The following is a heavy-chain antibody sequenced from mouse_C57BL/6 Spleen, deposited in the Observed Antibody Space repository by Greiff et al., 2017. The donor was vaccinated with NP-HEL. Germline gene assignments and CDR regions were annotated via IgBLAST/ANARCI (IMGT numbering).Heavy chain of an antibody. CDR2: IRNKANGYTT. J-gene: IGHJ4*01. CDR1: GFTFTDYY. V-gene: IGHV7-3*01. CDR3: ARYEIALYYYAMDY. D-gene: IGHD6-1*01. Sequence: DVMLVESGGGLVQPGGSLSLSCAASGFTFTDYYMSWVRQPPGKALEWLGFIRNKANGYTTEYSASVKGRFTISRDNSQSILYLQMNALRAEDSATYYCARYEIALYYYAMDYWGQGTSVTVSS.